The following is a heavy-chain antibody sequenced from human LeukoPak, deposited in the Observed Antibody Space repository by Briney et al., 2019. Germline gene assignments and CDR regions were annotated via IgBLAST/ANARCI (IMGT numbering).Heavy chain of an antibody. CDR2: INPNSGGT. V-gene: IGHV1-2*02. D-gene: IGHD7-27*01. J-gene: IGHJ3*02. CDR1: GYTFTSYY. Sequence: ASVKVSCKASGYTFTSYYMHWVRQAPGQGPEWMGWINPNSGGTNYAQKFQGRVTMTRDTSISTAYMELSRLRSDDTAVYYCARTTGDLDAFDIWGQGTMVTVSS. CDR3: ARTTGDLDAFDI.